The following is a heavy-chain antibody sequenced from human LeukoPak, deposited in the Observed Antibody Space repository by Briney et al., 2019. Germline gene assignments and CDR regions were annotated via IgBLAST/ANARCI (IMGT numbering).Heavy chain of an antibody. V-gene: IGHV1-2*02. CDR2: INPNSGGT. Sequence: ASVKVSCKASGYTFTGYYMHWVRQAPGQGLEGMGWINPNSGGTNYAQKFQGRVTMTRDTSISTAYMELSRLRSDDTAVYYCARDGVTQYNWFDPWGQGTLVTVSS. CDR1: GYTFTGYY. CDR3: ARDGVTQYNWFDP. D-gene: IGHD5-18*01. J-gene: IGHJ5*02.